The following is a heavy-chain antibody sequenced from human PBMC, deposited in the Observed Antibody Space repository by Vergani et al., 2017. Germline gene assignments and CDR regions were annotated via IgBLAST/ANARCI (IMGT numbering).Heavy chain of an antibody. V-gene: IGHV3-7*03. CDR3: ASRMDPHTWFDP. J-gene: IGHJ5*02. D-gene: IGHD2-15*01. CDR1: GFTFSNYW. Sequence: EVQLVESGGGLVQPGGSLRLSCAASGFTFSNYWMTWVRQAPGKGLEWVANIKQDGSEKYYVDSVKGRCTISRDNAKNSLYMQMNSLRAEDTAVYYCASRMDPHTWFDPWGQGTLVTVSS. CDR2: IKQDGSEK.